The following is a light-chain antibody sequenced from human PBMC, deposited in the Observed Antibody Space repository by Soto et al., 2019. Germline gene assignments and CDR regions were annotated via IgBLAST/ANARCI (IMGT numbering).Light chain of an antibody. Sequence: EIVMTQSPATLSVSPGERATLSYRASQSVSSNLAWYQQKPGQGPRLLIYGASTRATGIPARFSGSGSGTEFTLTISSLQSEDFAVYYCQQYYNWPPFTFGQGTKVEIK. CDR3: QQYYNWPPFT. CDR1: QSVSSN. V-gene: IGKV3-15*01. J-gene: IGKJ1*01. CDR2: GAS.